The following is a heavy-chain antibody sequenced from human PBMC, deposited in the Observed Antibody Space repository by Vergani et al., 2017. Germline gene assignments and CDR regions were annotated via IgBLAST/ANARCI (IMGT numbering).Heavy chain of an antibody. CDR2: IYYSGST. V-gene: IGHV4-59*12. J-gene: IGHJ6*03. D-gene: IGHD6-13*01. CDR3: ARGTRYSSSSKGYYYYYMDV. Sequence: QVQLQESGPGLVKPSETLSLTCTVSGGSISSYYWSWIRQPPGKGLEWIGYIYYSGSTNYNPSLKSRVTISVDTSKNQFSLKLSSVTAADTAVYYCARGTRYSSSSKGYYYYYMDVWGKGTTVTVSS. CDR1: GGSISSYY.